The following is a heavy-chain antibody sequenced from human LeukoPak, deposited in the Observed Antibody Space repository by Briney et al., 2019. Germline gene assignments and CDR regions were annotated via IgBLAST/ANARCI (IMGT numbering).Heavy chain of an antibody. Sequence: ASVKVSCKASGYTFTSNGISWVRQAPGQGLEWMGWISTYNGNTNYAQKFQGRVTMTTDTSTSTAYMELRSLRSDDTAVYYCARSKTYCGGDCYGFDYWGQGTLVTVSS. V-gene: IGHV1-18*01. J-gene: IGHJ4*02. CDR1: GYTFTSNG. D-gene: IGHD2-21*02. CDR2: ISTYNGNT. CDR3: ARSKTYCGGDCYGFDY.